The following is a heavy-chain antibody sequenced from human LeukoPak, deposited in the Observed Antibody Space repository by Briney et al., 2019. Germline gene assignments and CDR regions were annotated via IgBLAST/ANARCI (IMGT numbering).Heavy chain of an antibody. CDR1: GYTFTSYY. V-gene: IGHV1-46*01. J-gene: IGHJ4*02. D-gene: IGHD6-19*01. CDR2: INPSGGST. CDR3: AREGVAADFDY. Sequence: ASVKVSCKASGYTFTSYYMHWARQAPGQGLEWMGIINPSGGSTSYAQKFQGRVTMTRDTSTSTVYMELSSLRSEDTAVYYCAREGVAADFDYWGQGTLVTVSS.